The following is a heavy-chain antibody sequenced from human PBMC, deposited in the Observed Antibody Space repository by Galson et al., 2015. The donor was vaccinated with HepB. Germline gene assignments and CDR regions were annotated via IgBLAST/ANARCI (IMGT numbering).Heavy chain of an antibody. V-gene: IGHV4-4*02. CDR1: GGSISSSNW. CDR3: ARSRRTYGSGSYP. Sequence: ETLSLTCAVSGGSISSSNWWSWVRQPPGKGLEWIGEIYHSGSTNYNPSLKSRVTISVDKSKNQFSLKLSSVTAADTAVYYCARSRRTYGSGSYPWGQGTLVTVSS. D-gene: IGHD3-10*01. J-gene: IGHJ4*02. CDR2: IYHSGST.